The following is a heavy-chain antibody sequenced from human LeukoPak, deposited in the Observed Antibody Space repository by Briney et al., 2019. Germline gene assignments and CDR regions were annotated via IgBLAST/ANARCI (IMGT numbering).Heavy chain of an antibody. CDR3: ARDRIDATVTTIDFDY. J-gene: IGHJ4*02. Sequence: GGSLRLSCAASGFTFSSYSMNWVRQAPGKGLEWVSYISSSSSTIYYADSVKGRFTISRDNAKNSLYLQMNSLRAEDTAVYYCARDRIDATVTTIDFDYWGQGTLVTVSS. CDR2: ISSSSSTI. CDR1: GFTFSSYS. V-gene: IGHV3-48*01. D-gene: IGHD4-17*01.